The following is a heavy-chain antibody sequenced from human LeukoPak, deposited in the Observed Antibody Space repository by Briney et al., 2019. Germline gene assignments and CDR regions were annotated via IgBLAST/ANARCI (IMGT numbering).Heavy chain of an antibody. D-gene: IGHD5-18*01. CDR3: ARGLYSYAVDAFDI. Sequence: SETLSLTCAVYGGSFSGYYWSWIRQPPGKGLEWIGEINHSGSTNYNPSLKSRVTISVDTSKNQFSLKLSSVTAADTAVYYCARGLYSYAVDAFDIWGQGTMVTVSS. CDR1: GGSFSGYY. CDR2: INHSGST. J-gene: IGHJ3*02. V-gene: IGHV4-34*01.